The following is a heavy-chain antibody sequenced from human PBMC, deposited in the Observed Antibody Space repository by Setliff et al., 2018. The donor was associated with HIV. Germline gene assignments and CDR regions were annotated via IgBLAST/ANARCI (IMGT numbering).Heavy chain of an antibody. CDR1: GYTFRNYG. CDR3: AISLVGAAGRGDAFDI. CDR2: LSTYSGNT. D-gene: IGHD1-26*01. V-gene: IGHV1-18*01. Sequence: ASVKVSCKASGYTFRNYGISWVRQAPGQGLEWMGWLSTYSGNTKYAQRVQGRVSMTSDTSTTTAYMELRSLRSDDTAVYYCAISLVGAAGRGDAFDIWGQGTRVTVSS. J-gene: IGHJ3*02.